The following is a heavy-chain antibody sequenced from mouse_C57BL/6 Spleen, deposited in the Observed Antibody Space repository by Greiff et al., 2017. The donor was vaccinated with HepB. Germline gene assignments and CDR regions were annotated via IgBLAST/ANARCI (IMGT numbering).Heavy chain of an antibody. J-gene: IGHJ4*01. D-gene: IGHD1-1*01. Sequence: EVHLVESGPELVKPGASVKISCKASGYSFTDYNMNWVKQSNGKSLEWIGVINPNYGTTSYNQKFKGKATLTVDQSSSTAYMQLNSLTSEDSAVYYCAPTRYYGSSYGAMDYWGQGTSVTVSS. CDR3: APTRYYGSSYGAMDY. CDR1: GYSFTDYN. CDR2: INPNYGTT. V-gene: IGHV1-39*01.